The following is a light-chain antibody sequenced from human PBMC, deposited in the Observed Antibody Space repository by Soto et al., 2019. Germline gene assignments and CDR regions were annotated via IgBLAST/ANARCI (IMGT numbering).Light chain of an antibody. V-gene: IGLV2-14*01. CDR1: SSDVGLYDY. CDR2: AVS. Sequence: QSFLTQPASLSGSPGQSITISCTGTSSDVGLYDYVSWYQQHPGKAPQLMIYAVSNRPSGVSNRFSASKSGNTASLFISGLQAEDEADYYCSPYTSDSSYVFGSGTKVTGL. CDR3: SPYTSDSSYV. J-gene: IGLJ1*01.